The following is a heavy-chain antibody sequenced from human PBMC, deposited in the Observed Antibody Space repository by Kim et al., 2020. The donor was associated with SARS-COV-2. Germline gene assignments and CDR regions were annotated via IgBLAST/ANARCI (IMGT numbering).Heavy chain of an antibody. D-gene: IGHD5-18*01. CDR3: AKDRGDTDEGKLPGYYFDY. CDR2: IWYDASNK. Sequence: GGSLRFSCEASGFTFSSSGMHRVRQDPGKGLEWVAVIWYDASNKEYADSLKGRFTISRDNSKNTLYLQMNSLRAEDTAVYYCAKDRGDTDEGKLPGYYFDYWGQGTLVTVSS. CDR1: GFTFSSSG. J-gene: IGHJ4*02. V-gene: IGHV3-33*06.